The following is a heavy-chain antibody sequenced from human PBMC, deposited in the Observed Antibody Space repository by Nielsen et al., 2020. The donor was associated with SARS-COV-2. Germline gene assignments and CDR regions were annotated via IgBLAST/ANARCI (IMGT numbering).Heavy chain of an antibody. D-gene: IGHD5-12*01. Sequence: SVKVSCKASGYTFTSYYFHWVRQAPAQGLEGPGVINPIGGSTVYAQNFRGRVTMTRDTSTNTVYMELSSLTSEDTAVYYCVQDRVRGPDSAYDSYDYWGLGTQVTVSS. CDR3: VQDRVRGPDSAYDSYDY. CDR2: INPIGGST. CDR1: GYTFTSYY. V-gene: IGHV1-46*01. J-gene: IGHJ4*02.